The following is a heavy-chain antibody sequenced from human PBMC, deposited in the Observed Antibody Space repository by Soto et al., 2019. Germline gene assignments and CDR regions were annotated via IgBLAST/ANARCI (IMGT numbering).Heavy chain of an antibody. Sequence: GGFLRLSCAASGFTFSSYAMSWVRQAPGKGLEWVSAISGSGGSTYYADSVKGRFTISRDNSKNTLYLQMNSLRAEDTAVYYCAKVGKITMIVVVRDAFDIWGQGTMVTVSS. CDR1: GFTFSSYA. CDR3: AKVGKITMIVVVRDAFDI. CDR2: ISGSGGST. V-gene: IGHV3-23*01. J-gene: IGHJ3*02. D-gene: IGHD3-22*01.